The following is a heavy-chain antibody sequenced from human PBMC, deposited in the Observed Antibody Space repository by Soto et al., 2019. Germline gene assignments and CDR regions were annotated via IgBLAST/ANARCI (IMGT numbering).Heavy chain of an antibody. CDR1: GYTPTSYF. CDR3: ARETWTYCGGDCYSEPYYYYGMDV. CDR2: INPSGGST. J-gene: IGHJ6*02. D-gene: IGHD2-21*02. Sequence: ASVKVSCKASGYTPTSYFMHWVRQAPGQGLEWMGIINPSGGSTSYAQKFQGRVTMTRDTSTSTVYMELSSLRSEDTAVYYCARETWTYCGGDCYSEPYYYYGMDVWGQGTTVTVSS. V-gene: IGHV1-46*01.